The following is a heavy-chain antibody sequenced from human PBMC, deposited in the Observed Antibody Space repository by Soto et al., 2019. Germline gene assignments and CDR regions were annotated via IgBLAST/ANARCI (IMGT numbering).Heavy chain of an antibody. V-gene: IGHV4-30-4*01. D-gene: IGHD3-9*01. J-gene: IGHJ5*02. CDR1: GGSISSGDYY. CDR2: IYYSGST. Sequence: QVQLQESGPGLVKPSQTLSLTCTVSGGSISSGDYYWSWIRQPPGKGLEWIGYIYYSGSTYYNPSLKSRVTISLATSKNQFSRQLSSVTAADTAVYYCARVGQLYDILTRYYRSAPPSWFDPWGQGTLVTVSS. CDR3: ARVGQLYDILTRYYRSAPPSWFDP.